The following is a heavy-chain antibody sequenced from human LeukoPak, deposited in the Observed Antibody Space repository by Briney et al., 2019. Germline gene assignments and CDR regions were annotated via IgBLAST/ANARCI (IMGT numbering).Heavy chain of an antibody. CDR2: IRDSGAT. V-gene: IGHV3-66*03. J-gene: IGHJ5*01. CDR1: GFSVSNYY. Sequence: PGGSLRLSCAGSGFSVSNYYMNWVRQAPGKGLEWVSLIRDSGATFYADSVKGRFTISRDNSKNTIYLQMNRLRVEDTAVYLCARDRAVTQVWVEFDSWGQGTQVTVSS. CDR3: ARDRAVTQVWVEFDS. D-gene: IGHD3-16*01.